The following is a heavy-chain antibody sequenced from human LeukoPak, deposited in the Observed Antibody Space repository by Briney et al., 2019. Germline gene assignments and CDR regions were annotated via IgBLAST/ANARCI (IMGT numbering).Heavy chain of an antibody. J-gene: IGHJ3*02. D-gene: IGHD1-26*01. CDR2: IYYSGNT. CDR3: ARVRVGAPDAFDI. CDR1: GGSISSYY. Sequence: PSETLSITCTVSGGSISSYYSSWIRQPPGKGLEWIGYIYYSGNTNYNPSLMSRVTISVDTSKNHFSLRLSSVTAADTAVYYCARVRVGAPDAFDIWGQGTMVTVSS. V-gene: IGHV4-59*01.